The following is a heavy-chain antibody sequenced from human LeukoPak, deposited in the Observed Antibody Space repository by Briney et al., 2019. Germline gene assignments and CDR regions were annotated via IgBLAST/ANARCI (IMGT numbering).Heavy chain of an antibody. V-gene: IGHV3-23*01. CDR1: GFTFNNYA. Sequence: GGSLRLSCAASGFTFNNYAMSWVRQAPGKGLEWVSTISSSGTDYADSVKGRFTISRDNSKNTLFLQINNLRAEDTAVYYCAKDGIHSSSSGNWGQGTLVTVSS. CDR2: ISSSGT. CDR3: AKDGIHSSSSGN. J-gene: IGHJ4*02. D-gene: IGHD6-6*01.